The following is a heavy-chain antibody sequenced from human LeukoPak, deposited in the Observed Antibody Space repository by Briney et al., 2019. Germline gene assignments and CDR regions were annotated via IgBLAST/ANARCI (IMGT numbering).Heavy chain of an antibody. CDR2: INWNGGST. J-gene: IGHJ3*02. CDR1: GFTFDDYG. CDR3: ARSPDWIQLWLTNAFDI. D-gene: IGHD5-18*01. V-gene: IGHV3-20*04. Sequence: GGSLRLSCAASGFTFDDYGMSWVRQAPGKGLEWVSGINWNGGSTGYADSVKGRFTISRDNAKNSLYLQMNSLRAEDTALYYCARSPDWIQLWLTNAFDIWGQGTMVTVSS.